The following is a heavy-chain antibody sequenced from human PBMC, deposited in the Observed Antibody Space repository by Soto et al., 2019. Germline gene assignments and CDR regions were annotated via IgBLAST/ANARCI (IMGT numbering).Heavy chain of an antibody. J-gene: IGHJ6*03. Sequence: GGSLRLSCAASGFTVSSNYMSWVRQAPGKGLEWVSVIYSGGSTYYADSVKGRFTISRDNSKNTLYLQMNSLRAEDTAVYYCARPHCSGGSCYSGYYYYYMDVWGKGTTVTVSS. V-gene: IGHV3-66*04. D-gene: IGHD2-15*01. CDR2: IYSGGST. CDR3: ARPHCSGGSCYSGYYYYYMDV. CDR1: GFTVSSNY.